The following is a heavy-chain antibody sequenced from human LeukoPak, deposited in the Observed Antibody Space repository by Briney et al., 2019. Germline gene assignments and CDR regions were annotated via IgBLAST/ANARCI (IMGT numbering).Heavy chain of an antibody. D-gene: IGHD6-6*01. CDR2: ISSSSSYI. V-gene: IGHV3-21*01. J-gene: IGHJ6*02. CDR3: ARERDLVDGMDV. CDR1: GFTFSSYS. Sequence: GGSLRLSCAASGFTFSSYSMNWARQAPGKGPEWVSSISSSSSYIYYADSVKGRFTISRDNAKNSLYLQMNSLRAEDTAVYYCARERDLVDGMDVWGQGTTVTVSS.